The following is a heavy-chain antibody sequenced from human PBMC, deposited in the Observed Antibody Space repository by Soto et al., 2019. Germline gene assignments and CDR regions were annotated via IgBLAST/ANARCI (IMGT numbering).Heavy chain of an antibody. J-gene: IGHJ6*02. Sequence: PGGSLRLSCAACGFIFSAFAMSWVRQAPGKGLEWVSGISGGSTYYADSVKGRFTISRDDVKNTLYLQMSSLRAQDTAIYYCAIGGIVGALYGVWGQGTTVTVSS. CDR3: AIGGIVGALYGV. V-gene: IGHV3-23*01. CDR2: ISGGST. D-gene: IGHD2-21*01. CDR1: GFIFSAFA.